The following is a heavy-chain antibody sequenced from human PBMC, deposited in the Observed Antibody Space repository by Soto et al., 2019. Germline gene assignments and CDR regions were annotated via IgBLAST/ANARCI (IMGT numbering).Heavy chain of an antibody. CDR2: ISYDGSNK. Sequence: ESVGGVVQPGRSLRLSCAASGFTFSSDGMHWVRQAPGKWLEWVAVISYDGSNKYYSDSVKGRFTISRDNSKNTLYLQMNSLRAEDTAVYYCAKIYSSSWKNQTPYYYYGMDVWGQGTTVTVSS. J-gene: IGHJ6*02. CDR1: GFTFSSDG. V-gene: IGHV3-30*18. CDR3: AKIYSSSWKNQTPYYYYGMDV. D-gene: IGHD6-13*01.